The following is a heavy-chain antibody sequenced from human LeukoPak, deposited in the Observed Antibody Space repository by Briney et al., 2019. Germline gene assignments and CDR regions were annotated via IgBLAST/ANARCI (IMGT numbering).Heavy chain of an antibody. CDR1: AFTFSSYA. J-gene: IGHJ4*02. D-gene: IGHD5-12*01. CDR2: ISGSGGST. Sequence: GRSLRLSCAASAFTFSSYAMSWVRQAPGKGLEWVSAISGSGGSTYYADSVKGRFTISRDNSKNTLYLQMNSLRAEDTAVYYCAKVAYSGYDRRFDYWGQGTLVTVSS. CDR3: AKVAYSGYDRRFDY. V-gene: IGHV3-23*01.